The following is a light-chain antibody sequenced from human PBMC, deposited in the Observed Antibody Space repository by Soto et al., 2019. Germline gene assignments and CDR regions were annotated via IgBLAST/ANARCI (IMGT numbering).Light chain of an antibody. Sequence: EIVLTQSPGTLSLSPGERATLSCRASQSVSSNYLAWYQQKPGQAPRLLIYGASSRATAVPDRFSGSGSGTDFTLTISRLEPGDFAVYSCQHYGTSRVTFGPGTKVDIK. CDR2: GAS. CDR3: QHYGTSRVT. J-gene: IGKJ3*01. CDR1: QSVSSNY. V-gene: IGKV3-20*01.